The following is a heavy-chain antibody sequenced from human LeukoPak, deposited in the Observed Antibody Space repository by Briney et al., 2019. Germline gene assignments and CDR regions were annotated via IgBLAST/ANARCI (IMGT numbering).Heavy chain of an antibody. CDR3: ARVGTTGIDFDY. Sequence: GGSLRLSYAASGFTFSICSISSVRQAPGKWREWVSYISSSSSTIYYADSVKGRFDISRDNAKNSLCLQMNSLRDEDTAVYYCARVGTTGIDFDYWGQGTLVTVSS. V-gene: IGHV3-48*02. J-gene: IGHJ4*02. CDR1: GFTFSICS. D-gene: IGHD1-1*01. CDR2: ISSSSSTI.